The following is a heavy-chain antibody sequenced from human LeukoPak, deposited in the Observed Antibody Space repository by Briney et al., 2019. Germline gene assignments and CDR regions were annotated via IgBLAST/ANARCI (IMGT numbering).Heavy chain of an antibody. V-gene: IGHV4-38-2*01. D-gene: IGHD2-2*01. CDR2: IYYSGST. CDR3: ARIKYCSSTSCPYYYYYYMDV. J-gene: IGHJ6*03. CDR1: GYSISSGYY. Sequence: PSETLSLTCAVSGYSISSGYYWGWIRQPPGKGLEWIGSIYYSGSTYYNPSLKSRVTISVDTSKNQFSLKLSSVTAADTAVYYCARIKYCSSTSCPYYYYYYMDVWGKGTTVTVSS.